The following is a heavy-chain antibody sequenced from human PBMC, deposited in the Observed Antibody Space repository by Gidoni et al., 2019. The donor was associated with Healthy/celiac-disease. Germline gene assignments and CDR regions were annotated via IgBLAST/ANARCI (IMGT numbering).Heavy chain of an antibody. CDR2: INTNSGGT. J-gene: IGHJ6*03. CDR1: GYTFTGYY. V-gene: IGHV1-2*06. CDR3: ARDLGTNYYGSGSSYYYYYMDV. D-gene: IGHD3-10*01. Sequence: QVQLVQSGAEVKKPGASVKVSCKASGYTFTGYYMHWVRQAPGQGLEWMGRINTNSGGTNYAQKFQGRVTMTRDTSISTAYMELSRLRSDDTAVYYCARDLGTNYYGSGSSYYYYYMDVWGKGTTVTVSS.